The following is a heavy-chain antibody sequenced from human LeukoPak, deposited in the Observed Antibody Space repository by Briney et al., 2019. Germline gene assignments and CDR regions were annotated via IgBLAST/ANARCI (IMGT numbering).Heavy chain of an antibody. CDR3: ARDRGSGRGGY. D-gene: IGHD3-10*01. Sequence: GGSLRLSCAASGFTFSSYAMHWVRQAPGKGLEWVAVISYDGSNKYYADSVKGRFTISRDNSKNTLYLQMNSLRAEDTAVYYCARDRGSGRGGYWGQGTPVTVSS. V-gene: IGHV3-30-3*01. CDR2: ISYDGSNK. J-gene: IGHJ4*02. CDR1: GFTFSSYA.